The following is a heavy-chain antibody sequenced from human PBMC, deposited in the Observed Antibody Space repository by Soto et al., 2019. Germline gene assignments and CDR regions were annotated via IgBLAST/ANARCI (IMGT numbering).Heavy chain of an antibody. CDR3: ARDESPSLYSYDAY. D-gene: IGHD4-4*01. V-gene: IGHV3-30-3*01. CDR1: GFTFSSYA. CDR2: ISYDGSNK. J-gene: IGHJ4*02. Sequence: PGGSLRLSCAASGFTFSSYAMHWVRQAPGKGLEWVAVISYDGSNKYYADSVKGRFTISRDNSKNTLYLQMNSLRAEDTAVYYCARDESPSLYSYDAYWGQGTLVTVSS.